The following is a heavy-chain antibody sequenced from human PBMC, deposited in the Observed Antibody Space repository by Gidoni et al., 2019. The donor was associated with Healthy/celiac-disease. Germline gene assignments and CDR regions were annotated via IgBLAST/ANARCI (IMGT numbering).Heavy chain of an antibody. Sequence: EVQLVESGGGLVKPGGSLSLSCAASGFTFSSYSMNWVRQAPGKGLEWVSSISSSSSYIYYADSVKGRFTISRDNAKNSLYLQMNSLRAEDTAVYYCARDRGSGWYYFDYWGQGTLVTVSS. D-gene: IGHD6-19*01. CDR3: ARDRGSGWYYFDY. V-gene: IGHV3-21*01. CDR2: ISSSSSYI. CDR1: GFTFSSYS. J-gene: IGHJ4*02.